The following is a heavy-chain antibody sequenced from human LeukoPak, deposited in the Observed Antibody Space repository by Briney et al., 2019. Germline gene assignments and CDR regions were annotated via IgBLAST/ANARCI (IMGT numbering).Heavy chain of an antibody. CDR3: ARCESRGTSWHFGL. V-gene: IGHV4-30-4*01. Sequence: PSETLSLTCTVSGGSISTGDYYWSWIRQPPGKGLEWIGYIYYSGSTYYNPSLKSRVTISVDTSKNQFSLKLSSVTAADTAVYYCARCESRGTSWHFGLWGRGTLVTVSS. CDR2: IYYSGST. D-gene: IGHD3-22*01. CDR1: GGSISTGDYY. J-gene: IGHJ2*01.